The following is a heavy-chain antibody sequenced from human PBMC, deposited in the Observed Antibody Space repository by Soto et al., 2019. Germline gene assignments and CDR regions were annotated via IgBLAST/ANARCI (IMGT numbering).Heavy chain of an antibody. CDR2: TNHSGST. J-gene: IGHJ6*02. D-gene: IGHD3-22*01. CDR1: GGSFSGYY. Sequence: PSETLSLTCAVYGGSFSGYYWSWIRQPPGKGLEWIGETNHSGSTNYNPSLKSRVTISVDTSKNQFSLKLSSVTAADTAVYYCASRGPITMIVVVTSYYYYGMDVWGQGTTVTVSS. V-gene: IGHV4-34*01. CDR3: ASRGPITMIVVVTSYYYYGMDV.